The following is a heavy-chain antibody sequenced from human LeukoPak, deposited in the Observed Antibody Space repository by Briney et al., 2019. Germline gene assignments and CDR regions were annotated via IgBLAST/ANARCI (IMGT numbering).Heavy chain of an antibody. V-gene: IGHV3-23*01. CDR2: ISGSGGST. D-gene: IGHD3-22*01. Sequence: GGSLRLSCAASGFTFSSYAMSWVRQAPGKGLEWVSAISGSGGSTYYADSVKGRFTISRDNSKNTLYLQMNSLRAEDTAVYYCAKEGGYYYDSSGYPIDYWGPGNLVTVSP. CDR1: GFTFSSYA. J-gene: IGHJ4*02. CDR3: AKEGGYYYDSSGYPIDY.